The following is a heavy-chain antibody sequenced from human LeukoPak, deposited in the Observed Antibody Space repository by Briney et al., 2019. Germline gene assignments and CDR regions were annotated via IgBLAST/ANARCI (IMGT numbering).Heavy chain of an antibody. CDR1: GYTFTGYY. Sequence: ASVKVSCKASGYTFTGYYMHWVRQAPGQGLEWMGWINPNRGGTNYAQKFQGRVTMTRDTSSSTAYMELSSLRSDDTAVYYCASEYKYDSSGANAFDIWGQGTMVTVSS. CDR3: ASEYKYDSSGANAFDI. CDR2: INPNRGGT. V-gene: IGHV1-2*02. D-gene: IGHD3-22*01. J-gene: IGHJ3*02.